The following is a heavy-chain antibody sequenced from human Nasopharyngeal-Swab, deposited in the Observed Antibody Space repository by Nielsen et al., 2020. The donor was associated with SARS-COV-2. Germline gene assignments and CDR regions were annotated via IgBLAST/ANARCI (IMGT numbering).Heavy chain of an antibody. J-gene: IGHJ6*02. CDR1: GFTFSIYA. Sequence: GESLKISCAASGFTFSIYAMSWVRQAPGKGLEWVSTISDDDGTTYYADSVKGRFTISRDNAKNSLYLQMNSLRAEDTAVYYCARDGLDYDFWSAYFMDVWGQGTTVTASS. CDR2: ISDDDGTT. CDR3: ARDGLDYDFWSAYFMDV. D-gene: IGHD3-3*01. V-gene: IGHV3-23*01.